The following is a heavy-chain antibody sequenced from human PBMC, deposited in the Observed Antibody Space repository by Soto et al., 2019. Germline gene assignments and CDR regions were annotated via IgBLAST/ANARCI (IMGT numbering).Heavy chain of an antibody. Sequence: WETLRLSWAVSDVMXRSVCICRVRKPQGKGQEGVANIKQDGTAKTYLGLVKGRLPISRDNAKNSLYLQMNSLRAEDTAVYYCASRYLEYCFSSACPAPYDYRGQGALGTVPS. D-gene: IGHD2-2*01. CDR1: DVMXRSVC. J-gene: IGHJ4*02. CDR3: ASRYLEYCFSSACPAPYDY. CDR2: IKQDGTAK. V-gene: IGHV3-7*05.